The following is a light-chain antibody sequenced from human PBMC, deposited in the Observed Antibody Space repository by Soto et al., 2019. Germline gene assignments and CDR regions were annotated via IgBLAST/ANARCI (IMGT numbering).Light chain of an antibody. V-gene: IGKV3-20*01. Sequence: EIVMKKSPGTFSLSPGERATLSCRASQSVYTNYSAWYQQISGQAPRLRIYDASRRATGIPDRFSGSGSGTDITLTISGLEPEEFAVDYCQHYGSAPPVYTCGEAIKLEIK. CDR1: QSVYTNY. CDR3: QHYGSAPPVYT. CDR2: DAS. J-gene: IGKJ2*01.